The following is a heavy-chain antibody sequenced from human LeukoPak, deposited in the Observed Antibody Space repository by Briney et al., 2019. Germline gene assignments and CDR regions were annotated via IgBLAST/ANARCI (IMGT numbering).Heavy chain of an antibody. V-gene: IGHV4-39*01. CDR3: ARRSYDFWSGYSSHIDY. CDR1: GGSISSGSYY. D-gene: IGHD3-3*01. J-gene: IGHJ4*02. CDR2: IYYSGST. Sequence: SETLSLTCTVSGGSISSGSYYWGWIRQPPGKGLEWIGSIYYSGSTYYNPSLKSRDTISVDTSKNQFSLKLSSVTAADTAVYYCARRSYDFWSGYSSHIDYWGQGTLVTVSS.